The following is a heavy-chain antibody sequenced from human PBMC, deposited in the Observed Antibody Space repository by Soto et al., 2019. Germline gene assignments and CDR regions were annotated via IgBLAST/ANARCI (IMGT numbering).Heavy chain of an antibody. V-gene: IGHV4-59*01. CDR3: ARSSMLAAPPFYYYHYGMDV. D-gene: IGHD6-6*01. CDR1: GGSISSYY. Sequence: PSETLSRTCTVAGGSISSYYWSWIRHPPGKGLEWIGYIYYSGSTNYNPSLKSRVTISVDTSKNQFSLKLSSVTAADTAVYYCARSSMLAAPPFYYYHYGMDVWGQGTTVTVSS. CDR2: IYYSGST. J-gene: IGHJ6*02.